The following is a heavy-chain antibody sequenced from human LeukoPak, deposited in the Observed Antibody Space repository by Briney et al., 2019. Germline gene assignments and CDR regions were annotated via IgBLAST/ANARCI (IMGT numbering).Heavy chain of an antibody. D-gene: IGHD5-24*01. Sequence: SETLSLTCTVSGGSISSGSYYWSWIRQPAGKGLEWIGRIYTSGSTNYNPSFKSRVTISVDTSKNQFSLKLNSVTAADTAVYYCAGERNGYNPDWGQGTLVTVSS. CDR3: AGERNGYNPD. V-gene: IGHV4-61*02. CDR1: GGSISSGSYY. CDR2: IYTSGST. J-gene: IGHJ1*01.